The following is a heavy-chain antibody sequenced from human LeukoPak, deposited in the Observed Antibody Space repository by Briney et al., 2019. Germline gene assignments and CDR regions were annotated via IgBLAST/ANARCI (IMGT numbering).Heavy chain of an antibody. CDR3: AGRGYDSSGYPFDY. V-gene: IGHV4-59*08. D-gene: IGHD3-22*01. CDR2: IYHSGST. Sequence: SETLSLTCTVSGGSISSYYWGWIRQPPGKGLEWIGSIYHSGSTYYNPSLKSRVTISVDTSKNQFSLKLSSVTAADTAVYYCAGRGYDSSGYPFDYWGQGTLVTVSS. J-gene: IGHJ4*02. CDR1: GGSISSYY.